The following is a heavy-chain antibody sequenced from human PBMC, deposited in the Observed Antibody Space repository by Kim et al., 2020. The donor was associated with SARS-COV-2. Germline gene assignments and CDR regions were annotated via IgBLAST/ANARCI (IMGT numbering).Heavy chain of an antibody. CDR3: AKDGLYRDYVYRRGYSFDY. CDR2: ISGSGGTT. D-gene: IGHD3-16*01. CDR1: GFTFSTYA. Sequence: GGSLRLSCAASGFTFSTYAMSWVRLAPGKGLEWVSAISGSGGTTYYADSVKGRFTISRDNSKNTLYLQINNLRAEDTAVYYCAKDGLYRDYVYRRGYSFDYWGQGSMVTVSS. J-gene: IGHJ4*02. V-gene: IGHV3-23*01.